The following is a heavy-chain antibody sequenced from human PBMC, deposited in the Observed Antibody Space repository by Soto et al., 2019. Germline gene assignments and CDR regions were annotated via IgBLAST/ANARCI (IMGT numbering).Heavy chain of an antibody. CDR1: GGTFSTYG. Sequence: QVQLVQSGAEVKKPGSSVKVSCKSSGGTFSTYGFFWVRQAPGQGLEWMGGIIPIFGTTNYAQKFQDRVTITTHESTSTVYMELYSLKSEDTALYYCGRAGVRVFSSPVQIDPRGKGTLVTVNS. CDR2: IIPIFGTT. CDR3: GRAGVRVFSSPVQIDP. D-gene: IGHD3-10*01. J-gene: IGHJ5*02. V-gene: IGHV1-69*01.